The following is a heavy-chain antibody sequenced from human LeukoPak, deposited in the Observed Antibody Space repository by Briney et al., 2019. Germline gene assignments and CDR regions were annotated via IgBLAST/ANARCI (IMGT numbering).Heavy chain of an antibody. CDR3: TSQYFDY. J-gene: IGHJ4*02. CDR1: EFTFSNAW. CDR2: IKSKTDGGTT. Sequence: GGSLRLSCAASEFTFSNAWMNWVRQGPGKGPEWVGRIKSKTDGGTTDYAAPVEGRFTISGDDSKNTVYLQMNSLKTDDTAVYYCTSQYFDYWGQGTLVAVSS. V-gene: IGHV3-15*01.